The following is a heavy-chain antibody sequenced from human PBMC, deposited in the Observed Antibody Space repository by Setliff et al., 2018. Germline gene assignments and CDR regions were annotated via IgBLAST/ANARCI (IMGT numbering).Heavy chain of an antibody. CDR1: GYTFTSYD. J-gene: IGHJ4*02. D-gene: IGHD5-18*01. CDR3: ARARGLRDTAMVGFDY. Sequence: EASVKVSCKASGYTFTSYDINWVRQATGQGLEWMGWMNPNSGNTGYAQKLQGRVTMTRNTSISTAYMELSSLRSEDTAVYYCARARGLRDTAMVGFDYWGQGTLVTVSS. CDR2: MNPNSGNT. V-gene: IGHV1-8*01.